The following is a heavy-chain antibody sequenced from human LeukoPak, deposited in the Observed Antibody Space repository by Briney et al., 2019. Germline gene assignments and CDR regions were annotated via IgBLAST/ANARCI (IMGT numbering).Heavy chain of an antibody. Sequence: ASVTVSCKSSGYTFTSYGISWVRQAPGQGLEWMGWISAYNGNTNYAQKLQGRVTMTTDTSTSTAYMELRSLRSDDTAVYYCARMGYYYDSSGYYPIDYWGQGTLVTVSS. V-gene: IGHV1-18*01. CDR2: ISAYNGNT. CDR1: GYTFTSYG. CDR3: ARMGYYYDSSGYYPIDY. D-gene: IGHD3-22*01. J-gene: IGHJ4*02.